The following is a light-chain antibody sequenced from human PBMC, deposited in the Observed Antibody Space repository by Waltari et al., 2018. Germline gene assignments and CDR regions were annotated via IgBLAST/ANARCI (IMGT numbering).Light chain of an antibody. CDR3: QQYGGSPLT. J-gene: IGKJ4*01. CDR2: GAS. CDR1: QTITSSS. Sequence: EIVLTQSPGTLSLSPGERATLPCRASQTITSSSLAWYQQKPGQAPRLLIYGASSRATGIPDRFSGSGSGTDFTLTISRLEPEDFAVYSCQQYGGSPLTFGGGTKVDIK. V-gene: IGKV3-20*01.